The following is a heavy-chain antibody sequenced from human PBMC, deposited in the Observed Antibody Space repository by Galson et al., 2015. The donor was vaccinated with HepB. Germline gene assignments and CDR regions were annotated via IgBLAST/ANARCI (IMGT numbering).Heavy chain of an antibody. CDR2: VFYSGNT. V-gene: IGHV4-39*01. D-gene: IGHD2-2*01. J-gene: IGHJ4*02. CDR3: ASRSRGHQLLPFDY. Sequence: QPPGKGLEWIGDVFYSGNTYYTPSLNSRATLSVDTSKNEFSLKSTSLTATDTAIYYCASRSRGHQLLPFDYWGQGILVTVSS.